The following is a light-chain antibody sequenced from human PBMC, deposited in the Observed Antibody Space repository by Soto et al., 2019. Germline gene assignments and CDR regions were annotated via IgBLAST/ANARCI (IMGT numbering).Light chain of an antibody. J-gene: IGKJ1*01. CDR2: GPS. CDR3: QQYGSSPWT. CDR1: QSVSSNY. V-gene: IGKV3-20*01. Sequence: EIVLTQSPGTLSLSPGERATLSCRASQSVSSNYLAWYQQKPGQAPRPLIYGPSSRATGIPDRFSGSGAGTDFTLTISRLEPEDFAVYYCQQYGSSPWTFGQGTKV.